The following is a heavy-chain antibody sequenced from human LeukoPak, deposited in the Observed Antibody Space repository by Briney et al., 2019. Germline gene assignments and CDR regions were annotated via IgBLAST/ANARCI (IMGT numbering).Heavy chain of an antibody. CDR3: ARPKGDGYGD. Sequence: GESLKISCKGFGYTFATYWIGWVRQMPGKGPEWMGTIYPSDSDTRYSPSFQGQVTISADKSISTAYLQWSSLKASDTAMYYCARPKGDGYGDWGQGTLVTVSS. D-gene: IGHD5-24*01. J-gene: IGHJ4*02. V-gene: IGHV5-51*01. CDR1: GYTFATYW. CDR2: IYPSDSDT.